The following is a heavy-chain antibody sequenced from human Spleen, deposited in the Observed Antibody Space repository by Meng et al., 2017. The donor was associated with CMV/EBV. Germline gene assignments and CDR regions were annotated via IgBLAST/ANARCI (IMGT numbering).Heavy chain of an antibody. Sequence: QLQLQESGPGLVKPSETRSSTCPVSGGSISSSSYYWGWIRQPPGKGLEWIGSIYYSGSTYYNPSLKSRVTISVDTSKNQFSLKLSSVTAADTAVYYCASTTSGSRIAVAASDYWGQGTLVTVSS. D-gene: IGHD6-19*01. CDR2: IYYSGST. CDR3: ASTTSGSRIAVAASDY. J-gene: IGHJ4*02. V-gene: IGHV4-39*07. CDR1: GGSISSSSYY.